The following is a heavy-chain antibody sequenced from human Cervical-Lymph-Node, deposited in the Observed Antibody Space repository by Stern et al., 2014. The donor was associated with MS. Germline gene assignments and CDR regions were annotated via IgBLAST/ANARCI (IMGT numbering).Heavy chain of an antibody. J-gene: IGHJ4*02. CDR2: SSWDSCST. CDR3: AKTTVTTRPFEY. V-gene: IGHV3-9*01. D-gene: IGHD4-17*01. Sequence: VQLVESGGGLVPPGRSLRLSCAASGFPFNDYYMHWVRHAQGKGLERVSGSSWDSCSTDYAASVKGRFAISRDNAKNSLFLHMNSLRPEDTAFYYCAKTTVTTRPFEYWGQGTLVTVSS. CDR1: GFPFNDYY.